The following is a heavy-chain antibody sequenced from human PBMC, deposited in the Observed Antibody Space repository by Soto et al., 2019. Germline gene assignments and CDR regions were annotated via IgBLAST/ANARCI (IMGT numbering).Heavy chain of an antibody. V-gene: IGHV1-58*01. CDR3: AAEGYCGGDCYINYYYMDV. Sequence: ASVKVSCKASGFTFTSSAVQWVRQARGQRLEWIGWIVVGRGNTNYAQKFQERVTITREMSTSTAYMELSRLRSEDAAVYYCAAEGYCGGDCYINYYYMDVWGKGTTVTASS. D-gene: IGHD2-21*01. CDR2: IVVGRGNT. J-gene: IGHJ6*03. CDR1: GFTFTSSA.